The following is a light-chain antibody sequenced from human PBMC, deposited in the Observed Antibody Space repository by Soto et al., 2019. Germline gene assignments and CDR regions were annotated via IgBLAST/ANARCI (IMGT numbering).Light chain of an antibody. CDR2: GAS. CDR3: QPYNNWPT. CDR1: QRVSSN. Sequence: EIVMTQSPATLSVSPGERATLSCRASQRVSSNLAWYQQKPGQAPMLLIYGASTRATCIPARFSGSGSGTEFTLTISSLQSEDFAVYYCQPYNNWPTFGQGTKLEIK. J-gene: IGKJ2*01. V-gene: IGKV3-15*01.